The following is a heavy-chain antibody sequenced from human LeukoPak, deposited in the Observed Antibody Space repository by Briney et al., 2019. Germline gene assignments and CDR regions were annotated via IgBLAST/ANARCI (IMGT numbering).Heavy chain of an antibody. D-gene: IGHD2-21*01. J-gene: IGHJ4*02. CDR1: GGSFSGYY. V-gene: IGHV4-34*01. CDR3: ARVHPRCGGPDRTALVY. Sequence: SETLSLTCAVYGGSFSGYYWSWIRQPPGKGLEWIGEINHSGSTNYNPSLKSRVTISVDTSKNQFSLKLSSVTAADTAVYYCARVHPRCGGPDRTALVYWGQGTLVTVSS. CDR2: INHSGST.